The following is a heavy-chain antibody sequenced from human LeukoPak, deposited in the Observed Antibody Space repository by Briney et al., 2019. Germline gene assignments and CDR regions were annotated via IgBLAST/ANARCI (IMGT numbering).Heavy chain of an antibody. D-gene: IGHD5-12*01. CDR3: ASLWLRPPYYMDV. CDR2: INHSGST. J-gene: IGHJ6*03. V-gene: IGHV4-34*01. CDR1: GGSFSGYY. Sequence: SETLSLTCAVYGGSFSGYYWSWIRQPPGKGLEWTGEINHSGSTNYNPSLKSRVTISVDTSKNQFSLKLSSVTAADTAVYYCASLWLRPPYYMDVWGKGTTVTVSS.